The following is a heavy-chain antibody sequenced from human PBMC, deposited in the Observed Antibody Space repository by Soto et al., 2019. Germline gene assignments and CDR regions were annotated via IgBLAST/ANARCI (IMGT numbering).Heavy chain of an antibody. Sequence: GGSLRLSCAASGFTFSSYGMHWVRQAPGKGLEWVAVISYDGSNKYYADSVRGRFTISRDNSKNTLYLQMNSLRAEDTAVYYCAKSLDGYNYYWGQGTLVTVSS. V-gene: IGHV3-30*18. CDR3: AKSLDGYNYY. CDR2: ISYDGSNK. D-gene: IGHD5-12*01. CDR1: GFTFSSYG. J-gene: IGHJ4*02.